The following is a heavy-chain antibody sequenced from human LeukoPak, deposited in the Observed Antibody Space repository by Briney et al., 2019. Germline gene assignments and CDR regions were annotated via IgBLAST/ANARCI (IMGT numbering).Heavy chain of an antibody. V-gene: IGHV3-30-3*01. CDR1: GFTFSSYA. Sequence: PGGSLRLSCAASGFTFSSYAMHWVRQAPGKGLGWVAVISYDGSNKYYADSVKGRFTISRDNSKNTLYLQMNSLRAEDTAVYYCARDAGGYPTRLFDYWGQGTLVTVSS. CDR3: ARDAGGYPTRLFDY. CDR2: ISYDGSNK. J-gene: IGHJ4*02. D-gene: IGHD6-13*01.